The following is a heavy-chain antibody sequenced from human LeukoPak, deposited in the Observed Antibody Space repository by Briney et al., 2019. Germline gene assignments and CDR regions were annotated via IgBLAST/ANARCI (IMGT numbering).Heavy chain of an antibody. D-gene: IGHD6-19*01. CDR2: IWYDGSNK. V-gene: IGHV3-33*06. CDR1: GFTFSSYG. CDR3: AKGSGYGWYLYFDY. J-gene: IGHJ4*02. Sequence: QPGGSLRLSCAASGFTFSSYGMHWVRQAPGKGLEWVAVIWYDGSNKYYADSVKGRFTISRDNSKNTLYLQMNSLRAEDTAVYYCAKGSGYGWYLYFDYWGQGTLVTVSS.